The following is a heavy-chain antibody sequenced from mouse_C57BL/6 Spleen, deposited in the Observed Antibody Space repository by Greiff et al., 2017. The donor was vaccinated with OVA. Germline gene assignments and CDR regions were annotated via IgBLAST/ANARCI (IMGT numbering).Heavy chain of an antibody. J-gene: IGHJ2*01. CDR3: ARSYYYGSSTYFDY. CDR2: IYWDDDK. D-gene: IGHD1-1*01. V-gene: IGHV8-12*01. Sequence: QVTLKVSGPGILQPSQTLSLTCSFSGFSLSTSGMGVSWIRQPSGKGLEWLAHIYWDDDKRSNPSLKSRPTISNDTSRNQVFLKITSVVTADTATYYCARSYYYGSSTYFDYWGQGTTLTVSS. CDR1: GFSLSTSGMG.